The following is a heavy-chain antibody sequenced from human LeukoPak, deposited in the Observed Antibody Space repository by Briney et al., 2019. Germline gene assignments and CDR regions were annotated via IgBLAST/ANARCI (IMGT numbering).Heavy chain of an antibody. CDR2: IIPIFGIA. V-gene: IGHV1-69*04. CDR1: GYTFTSYD. Sequence: SVKVSCKASGYTFTSYDINWVRQAPGQGLEWMGRIIPIFGIANYAQKFQGRVTITADKSTSTAYMELSSLRSEDTAVYYCAKGYCSGGSCYPGMDVWGQGTTVTVSS. J-gene: IGHJ6*02. D-gene: IGHD2-15*01. CDR3: AKGYCSGGSCYPGMDV.